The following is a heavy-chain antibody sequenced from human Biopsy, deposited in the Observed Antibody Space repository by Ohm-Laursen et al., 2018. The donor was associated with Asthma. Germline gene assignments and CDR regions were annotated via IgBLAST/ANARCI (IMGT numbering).Heavy chain of an antibody. V-gene: IGHV1-69*06. CDR2: ISPIFGSS. J-gene: IGHJ6*02. D-gene: IGHD2-15*01. CDR3: ARPSPRRDIWCYYYHMDV. CDR1: GGMFGTYA. Sequence: GSSVKVSCNASGGMFGTYAISWVRQAPGLGLEWMGGISPIFGSSNYPQRFQGRVTMTADIFTRTVYMELSGLRFDDTAIYYCARPSPRRDIWCYYYHMDVWGQGTTVIVSS.